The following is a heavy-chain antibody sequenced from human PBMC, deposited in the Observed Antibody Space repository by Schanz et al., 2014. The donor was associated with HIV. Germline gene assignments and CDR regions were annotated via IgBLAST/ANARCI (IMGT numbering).Heavy chain of an antibody. V-gene: IGHV3-48*04. J-gene: IGHJ3*02. D-gene: IGHD6-19*01. CDR1: GFTFSSYA. Sequence: EVQLLESGGGLVQPGGSLRLSCAASGFTFSSYAMSWVRQAPGKGLEWVAYISSSGNTINYADSVKGRFTISRDNAKNSLYLQMNSLRAEDTAVYYCARDGTVPGWYEDAFNIWGQGTMVTVSS. CDR2: ISSSGNTI. CDR3: ARDGTVPGWYEDAFNI.